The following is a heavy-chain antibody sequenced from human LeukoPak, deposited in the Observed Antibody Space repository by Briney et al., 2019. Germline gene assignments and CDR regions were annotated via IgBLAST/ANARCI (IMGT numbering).Heavy chain of an antibody. V-gene: IGHV3-23*01. CDR1: GFTVSTTL. Sequence: GGSLRLSCTVSGFTVSTTLMDWVRQAPGKGLEWVSAISGSGGSTYYADSVKGRFTISRDNSKNTLYLQMNSLRAEDTAVYYCAKRDSRGSDDYWGQGTLVTVSS. CDR2: ISGSGGST. CDR3: AKRDSRGSDDY. J-gene: IGHJ4*02. D-gene: IGHD3-22*01.